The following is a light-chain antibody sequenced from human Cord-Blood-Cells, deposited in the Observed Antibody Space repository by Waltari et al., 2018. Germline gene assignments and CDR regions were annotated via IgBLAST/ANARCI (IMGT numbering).Light chain of an antibody. Sequence: DIQMTQSPSTLSASVGDRVTITCRASQSISSWLGWYQQKPGKAPKLLIYKASSLESGVPSRFSGSGSGTEFTLTISSLQHDDFATYYCQQYNSYSSFGQGTKLEIK. CDR2: KAS. V-gene: IGKV1-5*03. CDR1: QSISSW. J-gene: IGKJ2*03. CDR3: QQYNSYSS.